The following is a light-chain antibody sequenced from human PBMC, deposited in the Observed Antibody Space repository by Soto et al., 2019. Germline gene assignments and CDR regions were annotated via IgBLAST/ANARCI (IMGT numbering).Light chain of an antibody. CDR1: QSISSY. J-gene: IGKJ2*01. V-gene: IGKV1-39*01. CDR2: AAS. Sequence: DIQMNQSPSSLSASVGDRVTITCRASQSISSYLNWYQQKPGTAPKLLIYAASSLQSGVPARFSGSGSGTDFTLTISSLQPEDFATYYCQQSYSTPTFGQGTKLEIK. CDR3: QQSYSTPT.